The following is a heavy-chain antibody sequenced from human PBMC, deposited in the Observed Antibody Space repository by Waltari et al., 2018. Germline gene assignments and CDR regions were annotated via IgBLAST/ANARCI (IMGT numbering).Heavy chain of an antibody. D-gene: IGHD6-13*01. CDR2: LSLDGVNK. CDR1: GFTFSNSA. J-gene: IGHJ6*03. V-gene: IGHV3-30*18. Sequence: QVQLVESGGGVVQPGRSLRLSCAASGFTFSNSAMHWVRQAPGKGLEWVAVLSLDGVNKDYGDSVKGRFTISRDNSKNTLYLQMNSLRAEDTAVYYCAKDAAAAPAYYYYKDVWGKGTTVTISS. CDR3: AKDAAAAPAYYYYKDV.